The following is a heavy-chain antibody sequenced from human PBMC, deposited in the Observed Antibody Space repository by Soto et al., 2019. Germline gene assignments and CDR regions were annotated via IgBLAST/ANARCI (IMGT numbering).Heavy chain of an antibody. D-gene: IGHD6-19*01. V-gene: IGHV2-5*02. CDR3: EHAVPVKWLVSFDH. J-gene: IGHJ4*02. CDR2: IYWDGEK. Sequence: QITLKESGPTLVKPTQTLTLTCTFSGFSLSTSGVGVGWIRQPPGKALEWLALIYWDGEKRYRSSLKSKITIAKDTSRNQVVFTMTNMDPLDTATYFCEHAVPVKWLVSFDHWGQGTLVTVSS. CDR1: GFSLSTSGVG.